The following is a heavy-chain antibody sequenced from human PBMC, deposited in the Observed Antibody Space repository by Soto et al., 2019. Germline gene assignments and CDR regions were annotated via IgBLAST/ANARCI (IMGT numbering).Heavy chain of an antibody. CDR1: GFTFSNAW. CDR2: IKSKTDGGTT. Sequence: GGSLRLSCAASGFTFSNAWMNWVRQAPGKGLEWVGRIKSKTDGGTTDYAAPVKGRFTILRDDSKNTLYLQMNSLKTEDTAVYYCTTLRIVGATLLGAFDSWGQGTMVTVSS. D-gene: IGHD1-26*01. J-gene: IGHJ3*02. V-gene: IGHV3-15*07. CDR3: TTLRIVGATLLGAFDS.